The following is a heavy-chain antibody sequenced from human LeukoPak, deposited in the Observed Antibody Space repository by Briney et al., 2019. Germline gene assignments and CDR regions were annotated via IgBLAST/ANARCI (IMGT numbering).Heavy chain of an antibody. J-gene: IGHJ6*03. CDR2: INHSGST. Sequence: SETLSLTCAVYGGSFSGYYWSWIRQPPGKGLERIGEINHSGSTNYHPSLKSRVTISVDTSKNQFSLKLSSVTAADTAVYYCARGRSYCSSTSCYSYYYYYMDVWGKGTTVTVSS. D-gene: IGHD2-2*02. V-gene: IGHV4-34*01. CDR3: ARGRSYCSSTSCYSYYYYYMDV. CDR1: GGSFSGYY.